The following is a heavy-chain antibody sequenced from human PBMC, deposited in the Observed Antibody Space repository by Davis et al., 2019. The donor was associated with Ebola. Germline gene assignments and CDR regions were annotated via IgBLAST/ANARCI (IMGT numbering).Heavy chain of an antibody. J-gene: IGHJ4*02. Sequence: PGGSLRLSCAASGFTFRNFAMTWVRQAPGKGLEWVSGIGGSDGFTYYADSVKGRFTISRDSSRNTVFLQMTSLRADDTAVYYCAKEPDFGVVLRYYFDYWGQGTLVTVSS. CDR2: IGGSDGFT. V-gene: IGHV3-23*01. CDR3: AKEPDFGVVLRYYFDY. D-gene: IGHD3-3*01. CDR1: GFTFRNFA.